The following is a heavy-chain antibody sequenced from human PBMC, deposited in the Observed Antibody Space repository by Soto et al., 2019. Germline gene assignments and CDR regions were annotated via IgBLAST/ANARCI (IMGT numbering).Heavy chain of an antibody. D-gene: IGHD3-16*01. CDR2: IYYSGST. Sequence: SETLSLTCPVSGGSISSYYWSWIRQPPGEGLEWIGYIYYSGSTKYNPSLKSRVTISVDTSKNQVSLKLSSVTVADAAMYYCGRLLLLDLSPAYNYYGRAVGAKGPPVTVSS. CDR3: GRLLLLDLSPAYNYYGRAV. J-gene: IGHJ6*04. V-gene: IGHV4-59*08. CDR1: GGSISSYY.